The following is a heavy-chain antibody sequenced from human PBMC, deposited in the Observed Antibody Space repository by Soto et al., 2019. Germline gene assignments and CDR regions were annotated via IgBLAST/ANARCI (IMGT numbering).Heavy chain of an antibody. J-gene: IGHJ4*02. CDR1: GFTFSTYA. Sequence: EVQLLESGGGLVQPGGSLRLSCAASGFTFSTYAMSWVRQAPGKGLEWVSTISTGASSTYYADSVKGRFTISRDNSKNTLYLQMNSLTAEDTAVYYCAKDSYYYGIDYWGQGTLVTVSS. CDR2: ISTGASST. D-gene: IGHD3-16*01. V-gene: IGHV3-23*01. CDR3: AKDSYYYGIDY.